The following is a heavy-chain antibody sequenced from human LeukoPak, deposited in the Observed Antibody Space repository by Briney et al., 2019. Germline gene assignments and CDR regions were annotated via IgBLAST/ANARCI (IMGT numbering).Heavy chain of an antibody. CDR2: FDPEDGET. CDR3: APQGWFGES. D-gene: IGHD3-10*01. CDR1: GYTFTSYY. V-gene: IGHV1-24*01. J-gene: IGHJ4*02. Sequence: ASVKVSCKASGYTFTSYYMHWVRQAPGKGLEWMGGFDPEDGETIYAQKFQGRVTMTEDTSTDTAYMELSSLRSEDTAVYYCAPQGWFGESWGQGTLVTVSS.